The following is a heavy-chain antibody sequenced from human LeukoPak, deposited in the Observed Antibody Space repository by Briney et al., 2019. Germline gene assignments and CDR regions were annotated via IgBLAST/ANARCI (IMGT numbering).Heavy chain of an antibody. Sequence: GSSVKVSCKASGGTFSSYAISWVRQAPGQGLEWMGWINPNSGGTNYAQKFQGRVTMTRDTSISTAYMELSRLRSDDTAVYYCARARAAAGPDYWGQGTLVTVSS. V-gene: IGHV1-2*02. CDR2: INPNSGGT. CDR3: ARARAAAGPDY. J-gene: IGHJ4*02. D-gene: IGHD6-13*01. CDR1: GGTFSSYA.